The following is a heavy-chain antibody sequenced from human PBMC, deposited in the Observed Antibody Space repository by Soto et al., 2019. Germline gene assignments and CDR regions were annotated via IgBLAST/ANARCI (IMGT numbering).Heavy chain of an antibody. V-gene: IGHV3-23*01. CDR1: GFTFSSYA. J-gene: IGHJ4*02. CDR2: ISGSGGTA. CDR3: AKGRGQNSNFDY. Sequence: EVQLLESGGGSVQPGGSLRLSCAASGFTFSSYAMHWVRRPPGKGLEWVSSISGSGGTAYYADSVKGRFSISRDSLVNTLYLQINRLRAEPTAVYYCAKGRGQNSNFDYWGQGTLVTVSP. D-gene: IGHD3-10*01.